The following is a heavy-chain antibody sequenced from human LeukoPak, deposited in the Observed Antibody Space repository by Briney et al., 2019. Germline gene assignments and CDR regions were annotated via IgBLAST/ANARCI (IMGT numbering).Heavy chain of an antibody. V-gene: IGHV3-21*01. CDR3: ARALYSSGWYYFDY. J-gene: IGHJ4*02. CDR2: ISSSSSYI. CDR1: GFTFSSYS. D-gene: IGHD6-19*01. Sequence: PGGSLRLSCAASGFTFSSYSMNWVRQAPGKGLEWVSSISSSSSYIYYADSVKGRFTISRDNAKNSLYLQMNSLRAEDTAVYYCARALYSSGWYYFDYWGQGTLVTVSS.